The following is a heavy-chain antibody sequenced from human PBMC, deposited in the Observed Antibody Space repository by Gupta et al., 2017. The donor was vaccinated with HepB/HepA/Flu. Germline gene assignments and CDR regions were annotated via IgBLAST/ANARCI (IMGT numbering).Heavy chain of an antibody. D-gene: IGHD3-10*01. CDR2: ISYDGSNK. CDR1: GFSFSSYA. J-gene: IGHJ3*02. CDR3: ARSYSHDAFDI. Sequence: VQLVESGGVVVQPGRSLRLSCAASGFSFSSYAIHWVRQAPGKGLEWVAVISYDGSNKYYADSVKGRFTISRDNSKNTLYLQMNSLRAEDTAVYYCARSYSHDAFDIWGQGTMVTVAS. V-gene: IGHV3-30-3*01.